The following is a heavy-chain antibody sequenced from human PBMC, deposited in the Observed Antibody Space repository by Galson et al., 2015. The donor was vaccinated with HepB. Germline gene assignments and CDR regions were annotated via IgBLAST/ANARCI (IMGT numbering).Heavy chain of an antibody. D-gene: IGHD1-26*01. CDR1: GFTFSNYG. Sequence: SLRLSCAASGFTFSNYGMSWVRQAPGKGLECVAAISRAGDTSDYAESVKGRFTVSRDNSKNTLYLQMNSLRAEDTARYYCAKSFYGGSYYFDSWGRGTLVTVSS. CDR3: AKSFYGGSYYFDS. V-gene: IGHV3-23*01. CDR2: ISRAGDTS. J-gene: IGHJ4*02.